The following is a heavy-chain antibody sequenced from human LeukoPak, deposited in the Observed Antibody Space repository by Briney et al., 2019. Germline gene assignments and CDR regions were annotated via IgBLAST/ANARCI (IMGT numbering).Heavy chain of an antibody. CDR2: INWNGGST. V-gene: IGHV3-20*04. CDR1: GFTFDDYG. D-gene: IGHD6-13*01. Sequence: RAGGSLRLSCAASGFTFDDYGMSWVRQAPGKGLEWVSGINWNGGSTGYADSVKGRFTISRDNAKNSLYLQMNSLRAEDTALYYCARDRNSSWRTLDDYWGQGTLVTVSS. CDR3: ARDRNSSWRTLDDY. J-gene: IGHJ4*02.